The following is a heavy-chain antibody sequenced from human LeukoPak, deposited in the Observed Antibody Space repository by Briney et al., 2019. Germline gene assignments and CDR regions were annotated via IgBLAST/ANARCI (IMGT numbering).Heavy chain of an antibody. CDR2: FSGSGGST. CDR3: AELGIIMIGGV. Sequence: GGSLRLSCAASGFTFSSYAMSWVRQAPGKGLECISGFSGSGGSTYYADSVKGRFTISRDNSKNTLYLQMNSLRAEDTAVYYCAELGIIMIGGVWGKGTTVTISS. CDR1: GFTFSSYA. J-gene: IGHJ6*04. V-gene: IGHV3-23*01. D-gene: IGHD3-10*02.